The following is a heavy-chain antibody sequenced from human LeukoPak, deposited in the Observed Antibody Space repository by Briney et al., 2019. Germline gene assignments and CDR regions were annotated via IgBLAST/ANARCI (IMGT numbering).Heavy chain of an antibody. D-gene: IGHD1-14*01. Sequence: ASVKVSCKASGYTFTIHWVRQAPGQGLEWMGIIDPSGGSTSYAQKFQGRVTMTRDTSTSTVYMELSSLRSEDTAVYYCARSSGRSPNREYMDVWGKGTTVTVSS. J-gene: IGHJ6*03. CDR3: ARSSGRSPNREYMDV. CDR2: IDPSGGST. V-gene: IGHV1-46*01. CDR1: GYTFT.